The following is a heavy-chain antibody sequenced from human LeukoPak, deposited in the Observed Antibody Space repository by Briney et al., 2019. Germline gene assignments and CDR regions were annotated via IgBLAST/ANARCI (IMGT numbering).Heavy chain of an antibody. J-gene: IGHJ4*02. CDR1: GFTFDDYA. Sequence: GRSLRLSCAASGFTFDDYAMHWVRQAPGKGLEWVSGISWNSGSIGYADSVKGRFTISRDNAKNSLYLQMNSLRAEDTAVYYCARSDDYGDYPDYWGQGTLVTVSS. V-gene: IGHV3-9*01. D-gene: IGHD4-17*01. CDR3: ARSDDYGDYPDY. CDR2: ISWNSGSI.